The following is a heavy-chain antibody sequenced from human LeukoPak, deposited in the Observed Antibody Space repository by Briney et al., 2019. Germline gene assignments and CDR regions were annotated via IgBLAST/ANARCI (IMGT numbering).Heavy chain of an antibody. CDR2: IRSKAYGETA. V-gene: IGHV3-49*03. J-gene: IGHJ4*02. D-gene: IGHD1-1*01. Sequence: GGSLRLSCTASGFTFGDYAMSWIRQAPGKGLEWVGFIRSKAYGETADYATSVKGRFTISRDDSKAIAYLQMNSPKTEDTAVYHCTRDRGAYNLYDYWGQGTLVTVSS. CDR3: TRDRGAYNLYDY. CDR1: GFTFGDYA.